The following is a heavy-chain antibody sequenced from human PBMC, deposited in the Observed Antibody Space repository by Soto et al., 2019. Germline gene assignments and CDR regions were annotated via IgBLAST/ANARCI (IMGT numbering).Heavy chain of an antibody. V-gene: IGHV1-69*01. Sequence: QVQLVQSGAEVKKAGSSVKVSCKASGGTFSSYAISWVRQAPGHGLEWMGGIIPIFGTANYAQKFQGRVTITADEATSTAYMELSSLRSEDTAVYYCARDPRIAVAGTRYYYGMDVWGQGTTVTVSS. CDR1: GGTFSSYA. CDR2: IIPIFGTA. CDR3: ARDPRIAVAGTRYYYGMDV. J-gene: IGHJ6*02. D-gene: IGHD6-19*01.